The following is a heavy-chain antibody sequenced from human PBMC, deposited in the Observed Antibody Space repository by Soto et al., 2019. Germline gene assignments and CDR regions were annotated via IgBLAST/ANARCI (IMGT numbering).Heavy chain of an antibody. CDR3: AKDITMILDLEAFDI. CDR1: GLTFSSYA. Sequence: GGSLRLSCAASGLTFSSYAMSWVRQAPGKGLEWVSAISGSGGSTYYADSVKGRFTISRDNSKNTLYLQMNSLRAEDTAVYYCAKDITMILDLEAFDIWGQGTMVTVSS. CDR2: ISGSGGST. J-gene: IGHJ3*02. V-gene: IGHV3-23*01. D-gene: IGHD3-22*01.